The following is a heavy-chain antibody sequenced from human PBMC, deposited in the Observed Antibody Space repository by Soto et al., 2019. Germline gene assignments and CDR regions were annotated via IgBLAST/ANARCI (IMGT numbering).Heavy chain of an antibody. Sequence: QVQLVESGGGVVQPGRSLRLSCAASGFTFSSYGMHWVRQAPGKGLEWVAVIWYDGSNKYYADSVKGRFTISRDNSKNTLYLQMNSLRAEDTAVYYCARDSSGWYGGAFDIWGQGTMVTVSS. CDR3: ARDSSGWYGGAFDI. D-gene: IGHD6-19*01. CDR1: GFTFSSYG. CDR2: IWYDGSNK. V-gene: IGHV3-33*01. J-gene: IGHJ3*02.